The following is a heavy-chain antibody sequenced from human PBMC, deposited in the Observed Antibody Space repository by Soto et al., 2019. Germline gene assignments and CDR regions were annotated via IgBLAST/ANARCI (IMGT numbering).Heavy chain of an antibody. J-gene: IGHJ4*02. Sequence: GGSLRLSCAASGFSFSDYWMSRVRRAPGKGLEWVANVKQDGSERYYVDPVKGRFTISRDNAKNSLYLQMNSLRAEDTAVYYCAKDRGWLAYFDYWGQGTLVTVSS. CDR2: VKQDGSER. D-gene: IGHD6-19*01. CDR3: AKDRGWLAYFDY. CDR1: GFSFSDYW. V-gene: IGHV3-7*05.